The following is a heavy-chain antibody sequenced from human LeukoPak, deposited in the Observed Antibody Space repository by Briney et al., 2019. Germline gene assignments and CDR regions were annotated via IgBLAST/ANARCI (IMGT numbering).Heavy chain of an antibody. V-gene: IGHV3-23*01. Sequence: GGSLRLSCAASGFTFSSHAMSWVRQAPGKGLEWISLIRGSGDVIGYADSVRGRFTISRDNSKNTVSLQMNNLRAEDTAVYYCAKGQSASSTFDSWGQGTLVTVSS. J-gene: IGHJ4*02. CDR1: GFTFSSHA. CDR3: AKGQSASSTFDS. CDR2: IRGSGDVI.